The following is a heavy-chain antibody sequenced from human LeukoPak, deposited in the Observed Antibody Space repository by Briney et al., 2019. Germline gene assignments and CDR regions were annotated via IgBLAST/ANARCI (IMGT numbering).Heavy chain of an antibody. CDR1: GYTFTSYD. CDR2: MNPNSGNT. CDR3: ARVSGNAFDP. D-gene: IGHD3-10*01. J-gene: IGHJ5*02. V-gene: IGHV1-8*02. Sequence: ASVKVSCKASGYTFTSYDINWVRQATGQGLEWMGWMNPNSGNTGYAQNFQGRVTMTRNTYIGTAYMELSSLRSEDTAVYYCARVSGNAFDPWGQGTLVTVSS.